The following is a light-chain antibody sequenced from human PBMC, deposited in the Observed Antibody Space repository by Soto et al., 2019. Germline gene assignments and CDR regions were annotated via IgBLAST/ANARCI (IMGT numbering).Light chain of an antibody. CDR1: QGVSSSY. CDR2: DTS. Sequence: ETVLTQSPGTLSLSPGERATLSCRASQGVSSSYLTWYQQKPGQAPRLLIYDTSTRATGIPDRFTGSGYGTDFTITIDRLEPEDFAVYYCQQFGGSPQVSFGGGTKVEIK. J-gene: IGKJ4*01. CDR3: QQFGGSPQVS. V-gene: IGKV3-20*01.